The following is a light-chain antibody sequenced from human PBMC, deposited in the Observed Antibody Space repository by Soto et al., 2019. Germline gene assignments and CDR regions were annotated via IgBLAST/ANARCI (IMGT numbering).Light chain of an antibody. CDR1: QSVSSSL. CDR3: QLYGDSLFT. CDR2: GAT. J-gene: IGKJ3*01. V-gene: IGKV3-20*01. Sequence: EIVLTQSPGTLCVSPGERASLSCRASQSVSSSLLAWYQQKPGQAPRVLIYGATSRATGIPDRFSGSVSRTDFTLTISRLEPEDFAVYYCQLYGDSLFTFGPGTKVDIK.